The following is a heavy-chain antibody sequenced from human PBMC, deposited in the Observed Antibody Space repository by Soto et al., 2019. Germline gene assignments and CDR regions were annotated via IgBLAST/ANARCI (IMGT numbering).Heavy chain of an antibody. J-gene: IGHJ4*02. CDR2: IYYSGTT. V-gene: IGHV4-31*03. CDR3: ATNRGYDFYYFDS. CDR1: CASLMTSGYY. Sequence: SETLSLPCIAPCASLMTSGYYWTWLRPHPVKGLEWIGYIYYSGTTYYTPSLESRVTMSVDLSTNQFSLRLTSVTAADTAVYYCATNRGYDFYYFDSWGQGALVTVSS. D-gene: IGHD5-12*01.